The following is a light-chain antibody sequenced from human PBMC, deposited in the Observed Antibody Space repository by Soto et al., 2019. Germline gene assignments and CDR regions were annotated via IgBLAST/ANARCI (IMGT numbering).Light chain of an antibody. Sequence: EIVMTQSPATLSVPPGERATLSCRASQSVSSSYLAWYQQKPGQAPRLLIHGASSRATGIPDRISGSGSGTDFTLTISRLEPEDFAVYYCQQYGSSPITFGQGTRLEIK. CDR3: QQYGSSPIT. J-gene: IGKJ5*01. V-gene: IGKV3-20*01. CDR1: QSVSSSY. CDR2: GAS.